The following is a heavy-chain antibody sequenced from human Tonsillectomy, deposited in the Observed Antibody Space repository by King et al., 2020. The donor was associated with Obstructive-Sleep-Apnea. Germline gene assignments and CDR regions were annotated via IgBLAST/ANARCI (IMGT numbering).Heavy chain of an antibody. CDR1: GGSISSSY. CDR2: IYYSGST. CDR3: SRLRRMIVVDTGLVFNY. D-gene: IGHD3-22*01. V-gene: IGHV4-59*08. J-gene: IGHJ4*02. Sequence: QLQESGPGLVKPSETLSLTCTVSGGSISSSYWSWIRQPPGEGLEWIGYIYYSGSTNYNPSLKRRVTISVDTSKNQFSLKLSSVTAADTAAYFCSRLRRMIVVDTGLVFNYWGQGTLVTVSS.